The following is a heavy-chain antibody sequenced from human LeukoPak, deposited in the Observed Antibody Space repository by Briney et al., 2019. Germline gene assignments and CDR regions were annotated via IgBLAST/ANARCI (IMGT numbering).Heavy chain of an antibody. J-gene: IGHJ4*02. CDR2: ISGRGGST. V-gene: IGHV3-23*01. D-gene: IGHD3-22*01. CDR3: AKSRGSGYYEY. Sequence: GGSLRLSCAASAFIFSSYAMSWVRQAPGKGLEWVSGISGRGGSTYYADSVKGRFTIPRDNSKNTLYLQMNSLRAEDPAVYYCAKSRGSGYYEYWGQGTLVTVSS. CDR1: AFIFSSYA.